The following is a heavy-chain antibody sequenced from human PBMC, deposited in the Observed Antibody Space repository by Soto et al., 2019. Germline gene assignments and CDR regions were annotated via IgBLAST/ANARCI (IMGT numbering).Heavy chain of an antibody. Sequence: QVQLGESGGGVVQPGRSLRLSCAASGFTFSSYGMHWVRQAPGKGLEWVAVIWYDGSNKYYADSVKGRFTISRDNSKNTLYLQMNSLRAEDTAVYYCARSDYDFWSGYRGNFDYWGQGTLVTVSS. CDR1: GFTFSSYG. CDR3: ARSDYDFWSGYRGNFDY. J-gene: IGHJ4*02. CDR2: IWYDGSNK. V-gene: IGHV3-33*01. D-gene: IGHD3-3*01.